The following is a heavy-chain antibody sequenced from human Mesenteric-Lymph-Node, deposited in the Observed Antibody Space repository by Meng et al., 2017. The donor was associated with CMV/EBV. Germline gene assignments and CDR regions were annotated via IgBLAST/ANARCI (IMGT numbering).Heavy chain of an antibody. D-gene: IGHD1-1*01. CDR2: ISGSGSVI. V-gene: IGHV3-48*03. CDR3: ARHDNWWFEH. J-gene: IGHJ5*02. Sequence: GESLKISCAASEFTFSTYAMTWVRQAPRKGLEWISYISGSGSVIKYADSVKGRFTISRDNAKNSLYLQMNSLRAEDTAVYYCARHDNWWFEHWGQGTLVTVSS. CDR1: EFTFSTYA.